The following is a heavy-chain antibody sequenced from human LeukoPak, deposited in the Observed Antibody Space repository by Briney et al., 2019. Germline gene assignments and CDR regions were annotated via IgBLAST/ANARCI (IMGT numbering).Heavy chain of an antibody. J-gene: IGHJ4*02. D-gene: IGHD3-22*01. CDR1: GGTFSSYA. V-gene: IGHV1-69*05. CDR2: IIPIFGTA. Sequence: ASVKVSCKASGGTFSSYAISWVRQAPGQGLEWMGGIIPIFGTANYAQKFQGRVTITTDESTSTAYMELSSLRSEDTAVYYCARVGSYDSSGYYDEGFDYWGQGTLVTVSS. CDR3: ARVGSYDSSGYYDEGFDY.